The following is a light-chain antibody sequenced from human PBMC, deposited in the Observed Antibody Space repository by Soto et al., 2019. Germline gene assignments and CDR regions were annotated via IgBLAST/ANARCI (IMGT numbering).Light chain of an antibody. CDR3: QQYYSTPPYT. CDR1: QSVLYSSNNKNY. CDR2: WAC. Sequence: DIVMTQSPDSLAVSLGERATINCKSSQSVLYSSNNKNYLAWYQQKPGQPPKLLIYWACTRESGVPDRFSGSGSGTDFTLTISSLRAEDVAVYYCQQYYSTPPYTFGQGTKLEIK. V-gene: IGKV4-1*01. J-gene: IGKJ2*01.